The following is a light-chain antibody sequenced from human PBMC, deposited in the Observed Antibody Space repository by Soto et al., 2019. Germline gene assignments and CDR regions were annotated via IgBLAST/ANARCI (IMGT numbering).Light chain of an antibody. Sequence: EVVLTQSPATLSLSPGEIVTLSCRASQSVSNYFAWYQQKPGQAPRLLIYDASTRAAGIPARFSGSGSGTGFTLTISSLEPDDVAVECCQQRSDWPLTFGGGTKVEIK. V-gene: IGKV3-11*01. CDR2: DAS. CDR3: QQRSDWPLT. CDR1: QSVSNY. J-gene: IGKJ4*01.